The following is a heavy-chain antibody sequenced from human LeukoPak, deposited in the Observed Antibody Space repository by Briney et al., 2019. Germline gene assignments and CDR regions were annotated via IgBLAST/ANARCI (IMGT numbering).Heavy chain of an antibody. J-gene: IGHJ4*02. CDR2: IYGGGST. D-gene: IGHD3-22*01. V-gene: IGHV3-66*02. CDR3: ARDGRYYDSSGFDY. Sequence: PGGSLRLSCAASGFTVSSNYMSWVRQAPGKGLEWVSVIYGGGSTYYADSVKGRFTISRDNSKNTLYLQMNSLRAEDTAVYYCARDGRYYDSSGFDYWGQGTLVTVSS. CDR1: GFTVSSNY.